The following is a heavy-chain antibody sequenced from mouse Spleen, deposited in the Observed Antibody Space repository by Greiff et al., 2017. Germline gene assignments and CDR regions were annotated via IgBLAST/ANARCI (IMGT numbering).Heavy chain of an antibody. CDR3: ARDICDYDVKDYYAMDY. V-gene: IGHV7-3*02. CDR1: GFTFTDYY. D-gene: IGHD2-4*01. CDR2: IRNKANGYTT. J-gene: IGHJ4*01. Sequence: EVKLMESGGGLVQPGGSLRLSCATSGFTFTDYYMSWVRQPPGKALEWLGFIRNKANGYTTEYSASVKGRFTISRDNSQSILYLQMNTLRAEDSATYYCARDICDYDVKDYYAMDYWGQGTSFTVSS.